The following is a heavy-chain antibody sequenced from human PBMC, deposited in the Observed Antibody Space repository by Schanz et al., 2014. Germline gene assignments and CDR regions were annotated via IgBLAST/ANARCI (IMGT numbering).Heavy chain of an antibody. J-gene: IGHJ4*02. Sequence: QVQLVQSGVEVKKPGASVKVSCKASGYTFTSYYMHWVRQAPGQGLEWMGIINPSGGSTSYAQKFQGRVTMTRDTSTSTVYMELSSLRSEDTAVYYCARVVQLGYCGSTNCYTGYFEYWGQGALXTVSS. D-gene: IGHD2-2*02. CDR1: GYTFTSYY. CDR3: ARVVQLGYCGSTNCYTGYFEY. V-gene: IGHV1-46*01. CDR2: INPSGGST.